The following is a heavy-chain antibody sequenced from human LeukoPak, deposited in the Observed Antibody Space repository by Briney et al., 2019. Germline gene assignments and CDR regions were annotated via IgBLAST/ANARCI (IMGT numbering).Heavy chain of an antibody. CDR3: AKGGYSYGYRIDY. CDR1: GFTFSSYA. D-gene: IGHD5-18*01. Sequence: PGRSLRLSCAASGFTFSSYAMHWVRQAPGKGLEWVAVISYDGSNKHYADSVKGRFTISRDNSKNTLYLQMNSLRAEDTAVYYCAKGGYSYGYRIDYWGQGTLVTVSS. J-gene: IGHJ4*02. V-gene: IGHV3-30-3*01. CDR2: ISYDGSNK.